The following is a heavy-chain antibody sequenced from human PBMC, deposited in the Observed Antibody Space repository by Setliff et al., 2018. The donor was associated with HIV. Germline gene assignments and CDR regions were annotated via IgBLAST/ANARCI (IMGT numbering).Heavy chain of an antibody. J-gene: IGHJ4*01. CDR3: ARQVGEGKWYLDS. V-gene: IGHV4-39*01. CDR2: IHQSGTA. CDR1: GVSVNNDDDY. Sequence: SETLSLTCAVSGVSVNNDDDYWGWIRQPPREGLEWIAIIHQSGTAHKRPSLKSRVTISIDTSENLFSLKLSGVTAADTAIYYCARQVGEGKWYLDSWGHGTLVTVSS. D-gene: IGHD1-26*01.